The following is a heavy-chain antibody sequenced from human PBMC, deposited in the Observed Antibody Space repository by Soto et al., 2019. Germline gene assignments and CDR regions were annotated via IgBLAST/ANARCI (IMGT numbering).Heavy chain of an antibody. Sequence: SETLSLTCAVSGGSISSSNWWSWVRQPPGKGLEWIGEIYHSGSTNYNPSLKSRVTISVDKSKNQFSLKLSSVTAADTAVYYCARVAKNLWFGESQELGAFDIWGQGTMVTVSS. CDR2: IYHSGST. V-gene: IGHV4-4*02. CDR1: GGSISSSNW. J-gene: IGHJ3*02. D-gene: IGHD3-10*01. CDR3: ARVAKNLWFGESQELGAFDI.